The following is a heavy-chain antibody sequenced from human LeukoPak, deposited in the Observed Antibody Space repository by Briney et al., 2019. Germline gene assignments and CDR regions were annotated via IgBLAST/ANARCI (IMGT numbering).Heavy chain of an antibody. Sequence: SQTLSLTCAISGDSVSSNSVAWNWIRQSPSRGLEWLGRAYYRSKWYIEYTVSVKSRITINPDTSKNQFSLQLNSVTPEDTAVYYCARGPAGTGGFDIWGQGTMVTVS. CDR1: GDSVSSNSVA. D-gene: IGHD6-13*01. CDR2: AYYRSKWYI. V-gene: IGHV6-1*01. J-gene: IGHJ3*02. CDR3: ARGPAGTGGFDI.